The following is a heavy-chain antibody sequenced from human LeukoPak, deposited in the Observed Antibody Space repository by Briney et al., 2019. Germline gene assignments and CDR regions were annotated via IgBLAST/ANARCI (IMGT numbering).Heavy chain of an antibody. CDR1: GYTFTNYG. V-gene: IGHV1-69*04. D-gene: IGHD1-1*01. CDR3: ARYSMTQDNL. J-gene: IGHJ4*02. CDR2: IIPILGIA. Sequence: GASVKVSCTTSGYTFTNYGVSWVRQAPGQGLEWMGRIIPILGIANCAQKFQGRVTITADKSTSTAYMELSSLRSEDTAVYYCARYSMTQDNLWGQGTLVTVSS.